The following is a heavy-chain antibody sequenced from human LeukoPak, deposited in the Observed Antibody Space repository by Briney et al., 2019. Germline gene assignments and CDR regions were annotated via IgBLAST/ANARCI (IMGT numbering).Heavy chain of an antibody. Sequence: PSETLSLTCTVSGGSISSGSYYWSWIRQPAGKGLEWIGRIYTSGSTNYNPSLKSRVTISVDTSKNQFSLKLSSVTAADTAVYYCATGDSGSYYYWDQGTLVTVSS. CDR3: ATGDSGSYYY. J-gene: IGHJ4*02. V-gene: IGHV4-61*02. CDR1: GGSISSGSYY. D-gene: IGHD1-26*01. CDR2: IYTSGST.